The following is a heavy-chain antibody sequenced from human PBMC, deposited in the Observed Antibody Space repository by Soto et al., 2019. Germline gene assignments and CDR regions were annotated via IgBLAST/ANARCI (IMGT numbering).Heavy chain of an antibody. J-gene: IGHJ4*02. D-gene: IGHD6-19*01. CDR1: GFNFGDYG. Sequence: GGSLRLSCVGSGFNFGDYGMHWVRHTPGKGLEWVAVIGNDGAARFYGDSVKGRFSISRDNSRSTFYLQMNSLRPEDTAMYYCAKETIAVAGTNFFDFWGQGTQVTVSS. CDR2: IGNDGAAR. V-gene: IGHV3-30*18. CDR3: AKETIAVAGTNFFDF.